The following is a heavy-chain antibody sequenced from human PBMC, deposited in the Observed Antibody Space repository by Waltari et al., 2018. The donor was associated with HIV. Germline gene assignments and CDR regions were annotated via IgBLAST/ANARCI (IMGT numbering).Heavy chain of an antibody. J-gene: IGHJ5*01. CDR1: GFTWTGDE. D-gene: IGHD7-27*01. Sequence: VQLVESGGGLAQPGGSLRVSCEVSGFTWTGDERPWVRQTAGKHRPGASGVTTDGEAYYSDSVKGRFSRSRQNSKKSVSPQMNFLTSGDTGVYFCSRGLAPGLTEAHWGSYFDFWGQGVRVTVS. CDR3: SRGLAPGLTEAHWGSYFDF. CDR2: VTTDGEA. V-gene: IGHV3-13*01.